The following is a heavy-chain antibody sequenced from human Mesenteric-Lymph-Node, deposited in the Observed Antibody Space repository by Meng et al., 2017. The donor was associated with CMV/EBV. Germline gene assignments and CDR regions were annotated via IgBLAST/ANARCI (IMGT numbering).Heavy chain of an antibody. J-gene: IGHJ6*02. V-gene: IGHV4-39*07. CDR3: AKTCLGERGCQNQLLANYYYGLDV. CDR2: IHSVGST. Sequence: SETLSLTCTVSGGSIGSSNCYWGWIRQAPGKGLEWIGTIHSVGSTYYNPSLKSRVTISVDTSKNQFSLKLSAVTAADTAVYYCAKTCLGERGCQNQLLANYYYGLDVWGQGTTVTVSS. CDR1: GGSIGSSNCY. D-gene: IGHD2-2*01.